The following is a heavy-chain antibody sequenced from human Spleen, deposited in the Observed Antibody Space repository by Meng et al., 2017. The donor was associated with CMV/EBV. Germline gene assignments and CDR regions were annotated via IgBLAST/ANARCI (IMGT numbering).Heavy chain of an antibody. CDR1: GFTFSDYY. CDR3: ARDGYCSSTSCQNNYYYYGMDV. CDR2: ISSSGSTI. D-gene: IGHD2-2*01. V-gene: IGHV3-11*01. J-gene: IGHJ6*02. Sequence: GESLKISCAASGFTFSDYYMSWIRQAPGKGLEWVSYISSSGSTIYYADSVKGRFTISRDNAKNSLYLQMNSLRAEDTAVYYCARDGYCSSTSCQNNYYYYGMDVWGQGTTVTVSS.